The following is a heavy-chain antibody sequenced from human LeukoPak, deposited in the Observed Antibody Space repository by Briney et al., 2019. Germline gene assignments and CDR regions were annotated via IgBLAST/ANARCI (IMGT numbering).Heavy chain of an antibody. V-gene: IGHV3-15*01. CDR3: TTVGTYYNFWSGPPGRDV. D-gene: IGHD3-3*01. Sequence: PGGSLRLSCAASGFTFSNAWMSWVRQAPGKGLEWVGRIKSKTGGGTTDYAAPVKGRFTISRDDSKNTLYLQMNSLKTEDTAVYYCTTVGTYYNFWSGPPGRDVWGKGTTVTVSS. CDR1: GFTFSNAW. CDR2: IKSKTGGGTT. J-gene: IGHJ6*04.